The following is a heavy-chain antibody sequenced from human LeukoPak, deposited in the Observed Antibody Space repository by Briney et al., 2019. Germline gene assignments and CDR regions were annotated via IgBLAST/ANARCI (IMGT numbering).Heavy chain of an antibody. Sequence: ASVKVSCKASGYTFTSYGISWVRQAPGQGLEWMGWISAYNGNTNYAQKFQGRVTITADESTSTVYMELSSLRSEDTAVYYCARDSEVRRNLWHYWGQGTLVTVSS. CDR3: ARDSEVRRNLWHY. CDR2: ISAYNGNT. CDR1: GYTFTSYG. J-gene: IGHJ4*02. D-gene: IGHD3-10*01. V-gene: IGHV1-18*01.